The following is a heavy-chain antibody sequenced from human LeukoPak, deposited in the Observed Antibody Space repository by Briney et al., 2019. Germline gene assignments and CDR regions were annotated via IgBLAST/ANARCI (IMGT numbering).Heavy chain of an antibody. CDR1: GGTFSSYA. Sequence: SVKVSCKASGGTFSSYAISWVQQAPGQGLEWMGGIIPIFGTANYAQKFQGRVTITADESTSTAYMELSSLRSEDTAVYYCARDGVAVAGTEDWGQGTLVTVSS. D-gene: IGHD6-19*01. V-gene: IGHV1-69*13. J-gene: IGHJ4*02. CDR3: ARDGVAVAGTED. CDR2: IIPIFGTA.